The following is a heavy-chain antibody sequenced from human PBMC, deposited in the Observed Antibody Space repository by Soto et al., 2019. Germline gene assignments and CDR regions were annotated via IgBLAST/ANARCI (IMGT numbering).Heavy chain of an antibody. CDR3: ARERLSSAAGFDY. J-gene: IGHJ4*02. CDR2: INHSGST. D-gene: IGHD6-13*01. CDR1: GGSFSGYY. V-gene: IGHV4-34*01. Sequence: PSETLSLTCAVYGGSFSGYYWSWIRQPPGKGLEWIGEINHSGSTNYNPSLKSRVTIPVDTSKNQFSLKLSSVTAADTAVYYCARERLSSAAGFDYWGQGTLVTVSS.